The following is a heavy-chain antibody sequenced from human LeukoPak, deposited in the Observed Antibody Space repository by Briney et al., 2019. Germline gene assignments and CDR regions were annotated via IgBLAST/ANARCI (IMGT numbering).Heavy chain of an antibody. CDR1: GFTFSGYP. CDR3: AKGGNGYYNLDY. V-gene: IGHV3-23*01. Sequence: PGGSLRLSCAASGFTFSGYPMIWIRQAPGKGLEWVSGMSGNCGNTYYADSVKGRSTISRDNSKNTLYVQMNSLRAEDTAVYYCAKGGNGYYNLDYWGQGTLVTVSS. D-gene: IGHD3-9*01. CDR2: MSGNCGNT. J-gene: IGHJ4*02.